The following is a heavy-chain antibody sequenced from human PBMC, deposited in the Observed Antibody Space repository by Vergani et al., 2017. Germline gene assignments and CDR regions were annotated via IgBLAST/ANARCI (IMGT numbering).Heavy chain of an antibody. D-gene: IGHD1-26*01. J-gene: IGHJ4*02. Sequence: EVQLLESGGSLKQPGGSVRLSCAASGFTFSTYAMHWVRQAPGKGLEWVSALTGGGGSTHDAASVKGRFIISRDNSRDTLYLQMNSLRPEDTATYYCVKDAGSYENFFDSWGQGTLVTVSS. CDR3: VKDAGSYENFFDS. CDR1: GFTFSTYA. CDR2: LTGGGGST. V-gene: IGHV3-23*01.